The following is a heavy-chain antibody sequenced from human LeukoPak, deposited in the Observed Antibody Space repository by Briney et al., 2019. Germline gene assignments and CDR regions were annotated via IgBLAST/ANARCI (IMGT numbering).Heavy chain of an antibody. CDR2: IDGSGGTT. J-gene: IGHJ6*02. CDR3: ARGPSGPYYGVDV. CDR1: GFTFTRNA. V-gene: IGHV3-23*01. D-gene: IGHD1-14*01. Sequence: GGSLRLSCAASGFTFTRNAMAWVRQAPGKGLEWVSAIDGSGGTTFYADSVKGRVTISRVQSTNTVYLQMNSLRAEDTAVYYCARGPSGPYYGVDVWGQGTTVTVSS.